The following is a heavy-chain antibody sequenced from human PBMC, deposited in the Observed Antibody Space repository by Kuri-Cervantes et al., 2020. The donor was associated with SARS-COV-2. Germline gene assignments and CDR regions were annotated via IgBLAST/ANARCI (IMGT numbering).Heavy chain of an antibody. CDR3: ARDKGFYYGMDV. J-gene: IGHJ6*02. CDR2: ISYDGSNK. Sequence: GGSLRLSCAASGFTFSGSAMHWVRQAPGKGLEWVAVISYDGSNKYYADSVKGRFTISRDNSKNTLYLQMNSLRAEDTAVYYCARDKGFYYGMDVWGQGTTVTVSS. CDR1: GFTFSGSA. V-gene: IGHV3-30*07.